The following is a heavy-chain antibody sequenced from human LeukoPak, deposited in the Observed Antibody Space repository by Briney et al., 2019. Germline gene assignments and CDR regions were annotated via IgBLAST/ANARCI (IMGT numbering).Heavy chain of an antibody. Sequence: ASVKVSCKASGYTFTSYAMHWVRQAPGQRLEWMGWINAGNGNTKYSQKFQGRVTMTTDTSTSTAYMELRSLRSDDTAVYYCASSYSSGWYPADYWGQGTLVTVSS. CDR3: ASSYSSGWYPADY. D-gene: IGHD6-19*01. CDR2: INAGNGNT. J-gene: IGHJ4*02. V-gene: IGHV1-3*01. CDR1: GYTFTSYA.